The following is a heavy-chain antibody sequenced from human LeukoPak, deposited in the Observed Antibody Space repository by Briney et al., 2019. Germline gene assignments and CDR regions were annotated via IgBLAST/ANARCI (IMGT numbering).Heavy chain of an antibody. CDR2: ISSSSTYI. CDR1: GFTFSSYE. V-gene: IGHV3-21*05. CDR3: ASGSSGTYYYFDY. J-gene: IGHJ4*02. D-gene: IGHD1-26*01. Sequence: GGSLRLSCAASGFTFSSYEMNWVRQAPGKGLEWVSYISSSSTYIYYADSVKGRFTISRDNAKNSLYLQMNSLRAEDTAVYYCASGSSGTYYYFDYWGQGTLVTVSS.